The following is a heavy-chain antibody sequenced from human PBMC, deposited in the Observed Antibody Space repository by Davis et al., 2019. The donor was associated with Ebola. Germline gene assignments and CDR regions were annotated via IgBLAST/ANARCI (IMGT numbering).Heavy chain of an antibody. CDR1: GFTFSSYS. CDR3: ARAWGIGNYYFDY. Sequence: GESLKISCAASGFTFSSYSMNWVRQAPGKGLEWVSSISWRSEYIYYADSVKGRFTISRDNARNSLFLQMDNLRAEDTAVYYCARAWGIGNYYFDYWGQGALVTVSS. J-gene: IGHJ4*02. V-gene: IGHV3-21*01. CDR2: ISWRSEYI. D-gene: IGHD7-27*01.